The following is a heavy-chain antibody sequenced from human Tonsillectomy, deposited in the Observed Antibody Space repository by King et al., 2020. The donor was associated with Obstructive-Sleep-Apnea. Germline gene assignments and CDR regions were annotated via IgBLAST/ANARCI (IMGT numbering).Heavy chain of an antibody. CDR1: GFTFSDYY. CDR2: ISSSSSYT. Sequence: VQLVESGGGLVKPGGSLRLSCAASGFTFSDYYMSWIRQAPEKGLEWVSYISSSSSYTNYADSVKGRFTISRDNAKNSLYLQMNSLRAEDTAVYYCAGGGHYDFWSGYYTGTYYYGMDVWGQGTTVTVSS. J-gene: IGHJ6*02. CDR3: AGGGHYDFWSGYYTGTYYYGMDV. D-gene: IGHD3-3*01. V-gene: IGHV3-11*06.